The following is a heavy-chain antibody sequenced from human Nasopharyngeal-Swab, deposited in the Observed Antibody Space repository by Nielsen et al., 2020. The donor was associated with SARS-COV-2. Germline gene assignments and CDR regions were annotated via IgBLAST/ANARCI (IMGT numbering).Heavy chain of an antibody. CDR2: IYSGGSST. D-gene: IGHD1-26*01. Sequence: GEALKISCAASGFTFSSYAMSWVRQAPGRGLEWVSVIYSGGSSTYYADSVKGRFTISRDNSKNTLYLQMNSLTAEDTAVYYCAKDQGSYYDYWGQGTLVTVSS. J-gene: IGHJ4*02. CDR1: GFTFSSYA. V-gene: IGHV3-23*03. CDR3: AKDQGSYYDY.